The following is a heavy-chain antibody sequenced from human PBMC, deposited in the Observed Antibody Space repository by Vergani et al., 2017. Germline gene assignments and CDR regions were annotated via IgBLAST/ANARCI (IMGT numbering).Heavy chain of an antibody. CDR3: AKEAGYKLGY. CDR2: ISSDGSNQ. V-gene: IGHV3-30*18. Sequence: VQLVESGGGVVQPGRSLRLSCAASGFTFSSYGMHWVRQAPGKGLEWVAVISSDGSNQYYADSVKGRFTISKDNSKTTLYLQMNSLRAEDTSVYYCAKEAGYKLGYWGQGTLVTVSS. CDR1: GFTFSSYG. J-gene: IGHJ4*02. D-gene: IGHD5-24*01.